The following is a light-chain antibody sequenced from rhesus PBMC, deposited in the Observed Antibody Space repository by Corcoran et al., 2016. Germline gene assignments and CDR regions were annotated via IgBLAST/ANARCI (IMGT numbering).Light chain of an antibody. V-gene: IGKV3-42*01. CDR2: GAS. Sequence: EIVMTQSPATLSLSPGERATLSCRASQSVSSSLAWYQQKPGQAPKLHISGASSRATGIPDWFSGRGSGTEFTLTISSLEPEDVGVYDCQQDYSWPLTFGGGTKVELK. CDR1: QSVSSS. J-gene: IGKJ4*01. CDR3: QQDYSWPLT.